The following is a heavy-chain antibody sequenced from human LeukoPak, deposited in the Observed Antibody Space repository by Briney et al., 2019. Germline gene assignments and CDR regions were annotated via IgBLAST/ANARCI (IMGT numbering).Heavy chain of an antibody. CDR3: AKCDYDYVWGNYRYYAFDI. J-gene: IGHJ3*02. D-gene: IGHD3-16*02. Sequence: ISKSGCDTSYADSVKGRFTISRDNSENTLDLQMISLRAEDTAVYFCAKCDYDYVWGNYRYYAFDIWGQGTRVIVSS. V-gene: IGHV3-23*01. CDR2: ISKSGCDT.